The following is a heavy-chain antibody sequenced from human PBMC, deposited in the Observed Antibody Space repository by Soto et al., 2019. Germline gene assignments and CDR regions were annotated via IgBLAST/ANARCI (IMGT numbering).Heavy chain of an antibody. CDR3: ARERYDSGAYAFDN. V-gene: IGHV3-48*04. CDR2: ISSSGTTI. Sequence: AGGSLRLSCAASGFTFSSYAMSWVRQAPGKGLEWVSYISSSGTTIYYADSVKGRFTISRDNAKNSLYLQMNSLRAEDTALYYCARERYDSGAYAFDNWGQGTLVTVSS. CDR1: GFTFSSYA. D-gene: IGHD3-22*01. J-gene: IGHJ4*02.